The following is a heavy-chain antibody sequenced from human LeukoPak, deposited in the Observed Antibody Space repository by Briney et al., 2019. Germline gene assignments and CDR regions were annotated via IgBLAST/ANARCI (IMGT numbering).Heavy chain of an antibody. D-gene: IGHD3-22*01. V-gene: IGHV1-46*01. Sequence: ASVKVSCKASGYTFTSYYMHWVRQAPGQGLEWMGIINPSGGSTSYAQKFQGRVTMTRDKSTSTAYMELSSLRSEDTAVYYCAREPNYYDSSGYYRAFDYWGQGTLVTVSS. J-gene: IGHJ4*02. CDR3: AREPNYYDSSGYYRAFDY. CDR1: GYTFTSYY. CDR2: INPSGGST.